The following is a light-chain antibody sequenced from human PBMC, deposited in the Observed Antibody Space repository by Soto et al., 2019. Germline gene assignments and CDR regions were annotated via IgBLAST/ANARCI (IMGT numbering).Light chain of an antibody. CDR2: DVT. J-gene: IGLJ1*01. V-gene: IGLV2-18*02. CDR1: SSDVGTYNR. CDR3: SSFTSSNTYV. Sequence: QSALTQPPSVSGSPGQSVAISCTGTSSDVGTYNRVSWYQQPPGTAPKLMIYDVTKRPSGVPDRFSGSKSGNTASLTISGLQAEDEADYYCSSFTSSNTYVFGTGTQLTVL.